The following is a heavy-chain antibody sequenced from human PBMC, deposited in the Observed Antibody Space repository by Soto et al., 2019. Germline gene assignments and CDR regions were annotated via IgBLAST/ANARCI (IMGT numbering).Heavy chain of an antibody. J-gene: IGHJ5*02. V-gene: IGHV1-8*01. CDR3: ARNSGYYTANWFDP. CDR2: MNPNSGNT. CDR1: GYTFTSYE. Sequence: ASVKVSCKASGYTFTSYEINWVRQATGQGLEWMGWMNPNSGNTGYAQKFQGRVTMTRNTSISTAYMELSSLRSEDMAVYYCARNSGYYTANWFDPWGQGTLVTVSS. D-gene: IGHD3-3*01.